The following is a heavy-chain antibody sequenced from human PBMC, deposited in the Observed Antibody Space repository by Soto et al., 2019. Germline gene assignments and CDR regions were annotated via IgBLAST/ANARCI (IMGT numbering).Heavy chain of an antibody. CDR3: ARANWDSEY. J-gene: IGHJ4*02. CDR2: IYYTGST. V-gene: IGHV4-59*11. D-gene: IGHD7-27*01. CDR1: GGSINNHY. Sequence: QVHLQESGPGLVKPSETLSLTCTVSGGSINNHYWSWIRQPPGKGLAWIGYIYYTGSTNYNPSLKSRVTMSVDTAKSQCTLNLTSLTAADTAIYYCARANWDSEYWGQGTLVTVSS.